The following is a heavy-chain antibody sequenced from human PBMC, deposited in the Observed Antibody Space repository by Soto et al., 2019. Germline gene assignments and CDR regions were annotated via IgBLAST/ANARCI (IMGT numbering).Heavy chain of an antibody. CDR1: GYSLTDYY. CDR3: ARCHRGLRCHLDY. J-gene: IGHJ4*02. CDR2: INPTTGGE. D-gene: IGHD4-17*01. Sequence: GASVSVSCKASGYSLTDYYLHWVLHAPGQGLEGMGWINPTTGGEAHAQKFRRRVPMNRYTSVNSAYLHLSSLTSDDTAVYFCARCHRGLRCHLDYWGQGTLVTVSS. V-gene: IGHV1-2*02.